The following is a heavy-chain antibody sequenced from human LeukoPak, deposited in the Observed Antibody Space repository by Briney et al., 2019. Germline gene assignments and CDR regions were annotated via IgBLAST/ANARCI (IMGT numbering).Heavy chain of an antibody. V-gene: IGHV3-21*01. CDR2: ISTSSSYI. CDR1: GFTFSTYY. CDR3: ARDHRTFWPSDSNNWFDP. Sequence: PGGSLRLSCAASGFTFSTYYMNWVRQAPGKGLEWVSSISTSSSYIYYADAVKGRFTISRDNAKNSLYLQMNSLRAEDTAVYYCARDHRTFWPSDSNNWFDPWGQGTLVTVSS. D-gene: IGHD1-14*01. J-gene: IGHJ5*02.